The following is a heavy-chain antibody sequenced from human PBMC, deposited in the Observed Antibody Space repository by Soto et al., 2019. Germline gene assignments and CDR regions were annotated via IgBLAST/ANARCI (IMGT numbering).Heavy chain of an antibody. CDR1: GDSVSSNTAT. Sequence: PSQTLSLTCVISGDSVSSNTATWNWIRQSPSRGLEWLGRTYYRSKWLNTYAESVKSRITVNPDTSKNQFSLHLSSVTPEDTAVYFCARDPPGDDTNFDYRGQGTLVTVSS. J-gene: IGHJ4*01. CDR3: ARDPPGDDTNFDY. D-gene: IGHD4-17*01. V-gene: IGHV6-1*01. CDR2: TYYRSKWLN.